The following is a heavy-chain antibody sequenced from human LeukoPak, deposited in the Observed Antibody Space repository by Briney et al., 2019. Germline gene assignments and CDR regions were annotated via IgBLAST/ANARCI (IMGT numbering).Heavy chain of an antibody. Sequence: GGSLRLSCAASGLTFSSYSMNWVRQAPGKGLGWISYISSSSNNIYYADSVKGRFTISRDNAKNSLYLQMNSLRAEDTAVYYCARVGAGDEGNYWGQGTLVTVSS. V-gene: IGHV3-48*01. CDR3: ARVGAGDEGNY. CDR1: GLTFSSYS. J-gene: IGHJ4*02. CDR2: ISSSSNNI. D-gene: IGHD4-17*01.